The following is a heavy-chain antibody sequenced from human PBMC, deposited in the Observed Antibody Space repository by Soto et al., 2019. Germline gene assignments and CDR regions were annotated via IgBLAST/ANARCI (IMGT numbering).Heavy chain of an antibody. CDR1: GGSISSSSYY. CDR3: ASLVVVAATYYYGMDV. J-gene: IGHJ6*02. CDR2: IYYSGST. Sequence: QLQLQESGPGLVKPSETLSLTCTVSGGSISSSSYYWGWIRQPPGKGLEWIGSIYYSGSTYYNPSLKSRVTISVDTSKTQFSLKLSSVTAADTAVYYCASLVVVAATYYYGMDVWGQGTTVTVSS. V-gene: IGHV4-39*01. D-gene: IGHD2-15*01.